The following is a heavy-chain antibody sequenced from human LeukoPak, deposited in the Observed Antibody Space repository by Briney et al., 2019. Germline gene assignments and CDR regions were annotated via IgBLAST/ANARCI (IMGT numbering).Heavy chain of an antibody. CDR3: AKVATVTTYALADY. D-gene: IGHD4-17*01. Sequence: GGSLRLSCAASGFTFRSYSMNWVRQAPGKGLEWVSSISTSRSYIYYADSVKGRFTISRDNAKNSLYLQMNSLRAEDTAIYYCAKVATVTTYALADYWGQGTLVTVSS. J-gene: IGHJ4*02. CDR2: ISTSRSYI. CDR1: GFTFRSYS. V-gene: IGHV3-21*04.